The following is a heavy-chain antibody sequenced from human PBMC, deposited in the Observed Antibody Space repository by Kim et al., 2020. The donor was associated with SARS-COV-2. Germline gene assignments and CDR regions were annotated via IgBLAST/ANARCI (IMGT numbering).Heavy chain of an antibody. J-gene: IGHJ4*02. CDR2: ISSSRRYI. CDR1: GFTFSSYS. V-gene: IGHV3-21*01. Sequence: GGSLRLSCAASGFTFSSYSMNWVRQAPGKGLEWVSSISSSRRYIYYADSVKGRFTISRDNAKNSLYLQMNSLRAEDTAVYYCASCGWGLYYYDRGRDYWGQGTLVTVSS. D-gene: IGHD3-22*01. CDR3: ASCGWGLYYYDRGRDY.